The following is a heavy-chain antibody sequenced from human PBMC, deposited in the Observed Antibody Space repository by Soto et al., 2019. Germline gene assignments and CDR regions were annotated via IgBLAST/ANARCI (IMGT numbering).Heavy chain of an antibody. V-gene: IGHV4-31*03. D-gene: IGHD1-26*01. CDR1: GGSISSGGYY. CDR3: ARDSGSYDPAAFDI. Sequence: SETLSLTCTVSGGSISSGGYYWSWIRQHPGKGLEWIGYIYYSGSTYYNPSLKSRVTISVDTSKNQFSLKLSSVTAADTAVYYCARDSGSYDPAAFDIWGQGTMVTVSS. J-gene: IGHJ3*02. CDR2: IYYSGST.